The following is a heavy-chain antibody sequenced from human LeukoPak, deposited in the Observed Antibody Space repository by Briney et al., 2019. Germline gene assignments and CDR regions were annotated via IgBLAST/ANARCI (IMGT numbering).Heavy chain of an antibody. CDR2: INSDGRSI. V-gene: IGHV3-74*01. J-gene: IGHJ4*02. Sequence: GGSLRLSCAASGFTFSSYWMHWVRQAPGKGLVWVSRINSDGRSITYADSVKGRFTISRDNTKNTLYLQMNSLGAEDTAVYYCARGGRGYDSSGYYYVPDYWGQGTLVTVSS. D-gene: IGHD3-22*01. CDR1: GFTFSSYW. CDR3: ARGGRGYDSSGYYYVPDY.